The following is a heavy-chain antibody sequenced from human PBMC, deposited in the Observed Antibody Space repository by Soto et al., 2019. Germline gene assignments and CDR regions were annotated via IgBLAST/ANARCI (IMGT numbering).Heavy chain of an antibody. CDR3: ASLRSTVVSFNY. D-gene: IGHD4-17*01. V-gene: IGHV4-39*01. CDR2: IYYRGNT. Sequence: PSETLSLTCTVSAGSISITNYYWGCIRQPPGKGLEWIGNIYYRGNTYYNPSLNSRVTISVDTSKNQFSLKLSSVTAADTAVYYCASLRSTVVSFNYWGQGTLVTVSS. J-gene: IGHJ4*02. CDR1: AGSISITNYY.